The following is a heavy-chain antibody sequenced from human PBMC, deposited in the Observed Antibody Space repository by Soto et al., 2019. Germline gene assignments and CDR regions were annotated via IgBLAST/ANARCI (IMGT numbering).Heavy chain of an antibody. V-gene: IGHV3-23*01. J-gene: IGHJ6*02. CDR1: GFTFSSSS. CDR2: ITGIGGST. D-gene: IGHD3-22*01. Sequence: GTLRLSGAASGFTFSSSSMSWVRQAPGKGLEWVSAITGIGGSTYYADAVKGRFTISRDNSKNTLYLQMNSLRAEDTAVYYCAKDIGYYYDSSGYYYDGDYYGMDVWGQGITVTVS. CDR3: AKDIGYYYDSSGYYYDGDYYGMDV.